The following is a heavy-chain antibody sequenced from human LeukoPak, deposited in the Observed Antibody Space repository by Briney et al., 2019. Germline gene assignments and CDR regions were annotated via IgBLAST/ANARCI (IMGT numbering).Heavy chain of an antibody. D-gene: IGHD2-8*02. CDR1: GGSFSSYY. CDR2: INHSGST. V-gene: IGHV4-34*01. J-gene: IGHJ4*02. Sequence: SETLSLTCTFYGGSFSSYYWSWVRQPPGKGLEWIGEINHSGSTTYNPSLRSRVTISVDTSKKHFSLKLTSVTAADAAVYFCAQTLEVSTITVHYWGQGTLVTVSS. CDR3: AQTLEVSTITVHY.